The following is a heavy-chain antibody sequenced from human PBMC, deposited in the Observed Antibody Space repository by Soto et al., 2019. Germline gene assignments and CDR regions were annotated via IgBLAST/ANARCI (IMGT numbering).Heavy chain of an antibody. Sequence: PGESLKISCKGSGYSFTSYWISWVRQMPGKGLEWVGRIDPRDSYTNYSTSFQGHVTISAGKSISTAYLQWSSLKASDTAMYYCARLSITGTHGFDPWGQGTLVTVSS. J-gene: IGHJ5*02. CDR1: GYSFTSYW. CDR3: ARLSITGTHGFDP. D-gene: IGHD1-20*01. V-gene: IGHV5-10-1*01. CDR2: IDPRDSYT.